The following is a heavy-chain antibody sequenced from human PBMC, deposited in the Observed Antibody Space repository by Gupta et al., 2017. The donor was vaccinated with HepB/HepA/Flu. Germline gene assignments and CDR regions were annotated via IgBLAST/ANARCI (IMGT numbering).Heavy chain of an antibody. V-gene: IGHV3-48*02. CDR1: GFPFITYS. Sequence: EVQLVESGGGLGQPGGSLRLSCAASGFPFITYSMNWVRQAPGKGLEWVSFITTTSNTIFNADSVKGRFTISRDNAKNSLYLQMNSLRDEDTAMYFCARVRSGFHMDVWGKGTTVTVSS. J-gene: IGHJ6*03. CDR3: ARVRSGFHMDV. CDR2: ITTTSNTI. D-gene: IGHD1-1*01.